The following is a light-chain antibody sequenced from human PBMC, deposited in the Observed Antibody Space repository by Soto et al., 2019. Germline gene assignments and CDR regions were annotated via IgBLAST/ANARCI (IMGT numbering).Light chain of an antibody. J-gene: IGLJ2*01. CDR1: SGNIASSS. CDR3: QSYDTSTPVV. Sequence: NFMLTQPHSMSGSPGKTVTISCTRSSGNIASSSVQWYQQRPGSPPTTIIYEDRQRPSGVPDRFSGSIDASSNSASLTISGLKTEDEADYYCQSYDTSTPVVFGGGTQLTVL. CDR2: EDR. V-gene: IGLV6-57*04.